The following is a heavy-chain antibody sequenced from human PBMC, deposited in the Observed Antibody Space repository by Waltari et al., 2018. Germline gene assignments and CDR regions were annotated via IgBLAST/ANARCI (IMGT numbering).Heavy chain of an antibody. D-gene: IGHD6-13*01. CDR3: TREGIAAAEAYYYYYMDV. V-gene: IGHV3-49*05. J-gene: IGHJ6*03. CDR1: GFTFGDYA. Sequence: EVQLVESGGGLVKPGRSLRLSCTASGFTFGDYAMSWFRQAPGTGPEWVGFIRSKAYGGTTEYAASVKGRFTISRDDSKSIAYLQMNSLKTEDTAVYYCTREGIAAAEAYYYYYMDVWGKGTTVTVSS. CDR2: IRSKAYGGTT.